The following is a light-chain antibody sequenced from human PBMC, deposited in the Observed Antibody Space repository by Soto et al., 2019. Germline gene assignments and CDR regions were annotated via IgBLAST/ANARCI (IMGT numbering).Light chain of an antibody. Sequence: DIQMTQSPSTLSGSVGDRVTITCRASQTISSWLAWYQQKPGKAPKLLIYKASTLKSGDPSRFSGSGSGTEVTLTISSLQPDDFATYYCQHYNSYSEAFGQGTKVELK. CDR2: KAS. J-gene: IGKJ1*01. CDR1: QTISSW. CDR3: QHYNSYSEA. V-gene: IGKV1-5*03.